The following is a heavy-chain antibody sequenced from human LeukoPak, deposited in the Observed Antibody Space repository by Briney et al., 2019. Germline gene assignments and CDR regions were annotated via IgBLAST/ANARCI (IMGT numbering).Heavy chain of an antibody. D-gene: IGHD3-10*01. CDR1: VFTFSSYS. V-gene: IGHV3-21*01. CDR3: AGSTPYITMVRRSAFDI. CDR2: ISSSSSYI. J-gene: IGHJ3*02. Sequence: GGSLRLSCAASVFTFSSYSMNWVRQAPGEGLEWVSSISSSSSYIYYADSVKGRFTISRDNANNSLYLQMNSLRAEDTVVYCWAGSTPYITMVRRSAFDIWGQGTMVTVSS.